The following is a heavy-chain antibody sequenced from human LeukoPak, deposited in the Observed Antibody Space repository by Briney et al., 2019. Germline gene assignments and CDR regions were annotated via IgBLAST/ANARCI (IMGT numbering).Heavy chain of an antibody. D-gene: IGHD3-22*01. CDR1: GYTFTSYD. CDR3: ARDLHSLGYYDG. J-gene: IGHJ4*02. CDR2: MNPNSGNT. Sequence: ASVKVSCKASGYTFTSYDINWVRQATGQGLEWMGWMNPNSGNTGYAQKFQGRVTMTRNTSISTAYMELSSLRSEDTAVYYCARDLHSLGYYDGWGQGTLVTVSS. V-gene: IGHV1-8*01.